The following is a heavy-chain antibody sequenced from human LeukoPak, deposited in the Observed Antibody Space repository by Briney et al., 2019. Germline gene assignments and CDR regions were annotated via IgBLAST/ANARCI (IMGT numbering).Heavy chain of an antibody. CDR2: IGTAGDT. Sequence: AGGSLTLSCAASGFTFSSYDMHWVRQATGKGLEWVSAIGTAGDTYYPGSVKGRFTISRENAKNSLYLQMNSLRAGDTAVYYCARASSRYDSSGYYSDWGQGTLVTVSS. CDR3: ARASSRYDSSGYYSD. J-gene: IGHJ4*02. V-gene: IGHV3-13*01. D-gene: IGHD3-22*01. CDR1: GFTFSSYD.